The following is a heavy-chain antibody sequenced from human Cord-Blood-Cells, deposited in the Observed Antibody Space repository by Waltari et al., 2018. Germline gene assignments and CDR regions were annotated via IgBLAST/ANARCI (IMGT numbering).Heavy chain of an antibody. CDR1: GFTFSGSA. V-gene: IGHV3-73*02. J-gene: IGHJ3*02. Sequence: GESGGGLVRPGGSLKLSCAASGFTFSGSAMHWVRQASGKGLEWVGRIRSKANSYATAYAASVKGRFTISRDDSKNTAYLQMNSLKTEDTAVYYCTRRTIFGVVDDAFDIWGQGTMVTVSS. CDR3: TRRTIFGVVDDAFDI. D-gene: IGHD3-3*01. CDR2: IRSKANSYAT.